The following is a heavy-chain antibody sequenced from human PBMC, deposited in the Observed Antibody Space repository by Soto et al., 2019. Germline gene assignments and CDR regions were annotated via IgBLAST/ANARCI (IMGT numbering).Heavy chain of an antibody. CDR1: GGSFSGYY. D-gene: IGHD1-1*01. Sequence: QVQLQQWGAGLLKPSETLSLTCAVYGGSFSGYYWSWIRQPPGKGLEWIGEINHSGSTNYNPSLKSRVTLSVDTSKQQFSLKQSSVTAADTAVYYCAREGGRPLDYWGQGTLVTVSS. J-gene: IGHJ4*02. CDR3: AREGGRPLDY. V-gene: IGHV4-34*01. CDR2: INHSGST.